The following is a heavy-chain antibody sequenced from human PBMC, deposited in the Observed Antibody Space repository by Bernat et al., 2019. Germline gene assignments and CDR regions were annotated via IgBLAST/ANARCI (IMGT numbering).Heavy chain of an antibody. V-gene: IGHV3-30-3*01. CDR3: ARDRRGTDSGGMDV. J-gene: IGHJ6*02. D-gene: IGHD3-16*01. Sequence: QVQLVESGGGVVQPGRSLRLSCAASGFTFSDYAMHWVRQAPDKGLEWVAAIPYDGANKYYADSVKGRFTISRDNSKNTPYLQMYSLRAEDTAVYYCARDRRGTDSGGMDVWGQGTTVTVSS. CDR1: GFTFSDYA. CDR2: IPYDGANK.